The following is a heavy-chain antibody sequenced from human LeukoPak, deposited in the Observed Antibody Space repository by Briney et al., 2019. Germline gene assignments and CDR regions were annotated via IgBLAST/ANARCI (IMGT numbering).Heavy chain of an antibody. J-gene: IGHJ4*02. CDR3: ARVYCTNGVCPPVLPY. CDR1: GYTFTSYD. CDR2: INPNGGGT. V-gene: IGHV1-2*02. D-gene: IGHD2-8*01. Sequence: ASVKVSCKASGYTFTSYDINWVRQATGQGLEWMGWINPNGGGTNYAQKFQGRVTMTRDTSISTAYMELSRLRSDDTAVYYCARVYCTNGVCPPVLPYWGQGTLVTVSS.